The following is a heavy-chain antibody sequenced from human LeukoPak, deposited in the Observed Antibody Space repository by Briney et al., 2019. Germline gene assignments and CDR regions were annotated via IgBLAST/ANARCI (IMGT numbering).Heavy chain of an antibody. D-gene: IGHD1-26*01. CDR1: GGSVSSGSYY. CDR3: AKYSGSYYYPPNWDS. V-gene: IGHV4-61*01. Sequence: PSETLSLTCTVSGGSVSSGSYYWSWIRQPPGKGLEWIGYIYYSGSTNYNPSLKSRVTISVDTSKNQFSLKLSSVTAADTAVYFCAKYSGSYYYPPNWDSWGQGTLVTVSS. J-gene: IGHJ4*02. CDR2: IYYSGST.